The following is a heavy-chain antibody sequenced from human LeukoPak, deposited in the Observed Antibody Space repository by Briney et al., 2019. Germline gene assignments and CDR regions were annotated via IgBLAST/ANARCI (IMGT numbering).Heavy chain of an antibody. Sequence: SETLSLTCTVSGGSISSSSYCWGWIRQPPGKGWEWIGCIYYSGSTYYNPSLKSRVTISVDTSKNQFSLKLSSVSAADTAVYYCARMRQTVVELDFVYWGEGTLVTVSS. CDR2: IYYSGST. CDR3: ARMRQTVVELDFVY. CDR1: GGSISSSSYC. J-gene: IGHJ4*02. V-gene: IGHV4-39*07. D-gene: IGHD2-15*01.